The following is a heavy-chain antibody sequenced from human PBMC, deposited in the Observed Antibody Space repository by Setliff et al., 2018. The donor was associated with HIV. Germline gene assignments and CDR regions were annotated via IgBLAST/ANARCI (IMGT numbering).Heavy chain of an antibody. CDR2: IVPTLGSV. CDR1: GYTFTSYG. J-gene: IGHJ5*02. D-gene: IGHD3-3*01. V-gene: IGHV1-69*04. CDR3: ARVIGDDFWSGTSNWFDP. Sequence: AASVKVSCKASGYTFTSYGISWVRQAPGQGLEWMGRIVPTLGSVNYAQKFQGRVTITADKPTTTAYMQIVGLTSEDTAIYYCARVIGDDFWSGTSNWFDPWGQGTVVTVSS.